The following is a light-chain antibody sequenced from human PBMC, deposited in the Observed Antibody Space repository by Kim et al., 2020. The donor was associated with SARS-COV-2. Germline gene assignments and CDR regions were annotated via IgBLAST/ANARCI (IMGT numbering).Light chain of an antibody. J-gene: IGKJ5*01. CDR1: QNVSKY. Sequence: DIQMTQSPSSLSASVGDRVTITCRASQNVSKYVAWYQQKPGKGPKFLIYSSSDLQYGVPSRFSGSGSGTDFTLTISSLQPDDFATYYCQQYKTFPCTFGQGTRLEIK. CDR2: SSS. V-gene: IGKV1-16*01. CDR3: QQYKTFPCT.